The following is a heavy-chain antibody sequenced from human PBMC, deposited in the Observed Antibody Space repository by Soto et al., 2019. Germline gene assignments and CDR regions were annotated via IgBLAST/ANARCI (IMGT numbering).Heavy chain of an antibody. J-gene: IGHJ6*02. V-gene: IGHV4-61*01. Sequence: TLSLTCTVSGGSVNSGNYYWSWIRQTPAKGLEWIGYIYQSGSTRYNPSLKSRVTISLDTSKNQFSLKLSSVTAADTAVYYGASGTIYHSYGMDGRGQGTTVTVSS. CDR2: IYQSGST. CDR3: ASGTIYHSYGMDG. CDR1: GGSVNSGNYY. D-gene: IGHD1-1*01.